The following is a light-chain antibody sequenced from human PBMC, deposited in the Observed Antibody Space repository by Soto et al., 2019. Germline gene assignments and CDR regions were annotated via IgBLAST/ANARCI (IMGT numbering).Light chain of an antibody. CDR1: SSNIGAGYN. Sequence: QSALTQPPSVSGAPGQMVTISCAGSSSNIGAGYNIHWYQQLPGTAPKLLIYDNNHRPSGVPDRFSGSKSGTSASLAITGLQAEDEADYYCQSYDRSLSGYVFGTGTKVTVL. CDR3: QSYDRSLSGYV. J-gene: IGLJ1*01. V-gene: IGLV1-40*01. CDR2: DNN.